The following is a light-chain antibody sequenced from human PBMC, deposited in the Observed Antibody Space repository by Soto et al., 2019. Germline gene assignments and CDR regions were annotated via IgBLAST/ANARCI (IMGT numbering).Light chain of an antibody. CDR1: SSNVGAGYG. Sequence: QSVLTHPPSVSEAPGQSVTISCTGSSSNVGAGYGVQWYQQPPGKAPRPHIYGTTNRPSGVPVRSSAGRSGSSAALAITGLQAADEAEYYCQSYARSLSGTVFGTGTKVTV. CDR3: QSYARSLSGTV. CDR2: GTT. J-gene: IGLJ1*01. V-gene: IGLV1-40*01.